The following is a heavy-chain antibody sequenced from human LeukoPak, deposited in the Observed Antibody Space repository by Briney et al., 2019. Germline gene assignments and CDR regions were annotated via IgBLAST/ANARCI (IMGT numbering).Heavy chain of an antibody. J-gene: IGHJ4*02. CDR1: GYTFTSYD. V-gene: IGHV1-8*03. CDR3: ARGGVAAADLDY. D-gene: IGHD6-13*01. CDR2: MNPNSGNT. Sequence: ASVKVSCKASGYTFTSYDINWVRQATGQGLEWMGWMNPNSGNTGYAQKFQGRVTITRNTSISTAYMELSSLRSEDTAVYYCARGGVAAADLDYWGQGTLVTVSS.